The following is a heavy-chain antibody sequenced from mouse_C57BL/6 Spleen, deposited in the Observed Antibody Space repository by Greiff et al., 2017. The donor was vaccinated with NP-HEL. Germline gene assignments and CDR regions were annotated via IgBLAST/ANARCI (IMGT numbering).Heavy chain of an antibody. V-gene: IGHV1-55*01. CDR3: ARWGKGNYAMDY. CDR1: GYTFTSYW. J-gene: IGHJ4*01. CDR2: IYPGSGST. Sequence: VQLQQSGAELVKPGASVKMSCKASGYTFTSYWITWVKQRPGQGLEWIGDIYPGSGSTNYNEKFKSKATLTVDTSSSTAYMQLSSLTSEDSAVYYCARWGKGNYAMDYWGQGTSVTVSS.